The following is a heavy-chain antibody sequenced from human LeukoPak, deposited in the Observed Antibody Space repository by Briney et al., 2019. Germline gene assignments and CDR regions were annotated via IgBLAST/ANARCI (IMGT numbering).Heavy chain of an antibody. CDR2: INHSGST. Sequence: SETLSLTCAVYGGSFSGYYWSWIRQPPGKGLEWIGEINHSGSTHYNPSLKSRVTISVDTSKNQFSLKLSSVTAADTAVYYCARSGSGTYYKGFDYWGQGTLVTVSS. D-gene: IGHD3-10*01. CDR1: GGSFSGYY. V-gene: IGHV4-34*01. CDR3: ARSGSGTYYKGFDY. J-gene: IGHJ4*02.